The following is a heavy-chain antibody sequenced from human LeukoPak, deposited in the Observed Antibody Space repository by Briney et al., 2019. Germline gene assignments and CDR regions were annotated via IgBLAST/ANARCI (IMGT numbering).Heavy chain of an antibody. CDR1: GGSFSGYY. V-gene: IGHV4-34*01. D-gene: IGHD4-23*01. J-gene: IGHJ4*02. CDR2: INHSGST. Sequence: PSETLSLTCAVYGGSFSGYYWSWIRQPPGKGLEWIGEINHSGSTNYNPSLKSRVTISVDTSKNQFSLKLSSVTAADTAVYYCARVGSLGGNSGGTIDYWGQRTLVTVSS. CDR3: ARVGSLGGNSGGTIDY.